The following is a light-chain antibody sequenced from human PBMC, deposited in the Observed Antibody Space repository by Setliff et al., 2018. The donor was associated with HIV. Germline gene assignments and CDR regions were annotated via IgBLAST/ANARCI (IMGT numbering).Light chain of an antibody. V-gene: IGLV2-14*01. Sequence: QSVLTQPASVSGSPGQSITISCTGTSSDVGGYNYVSWYQQHPGNAPKLMIFEVRNRPSGVSNRFSGSKSGNTASLTISGLQAEDEADYYCSSYTSSSLYVFGTGTKVTVL. J-gene: IGLJ1*01. CDR3: SSYTSSSLYV. CDR2: EVR. CDR1: SSDVGGYNY.